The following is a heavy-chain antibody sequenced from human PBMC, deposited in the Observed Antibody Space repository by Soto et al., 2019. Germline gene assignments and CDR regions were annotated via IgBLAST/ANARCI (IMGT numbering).Heavy chain of an antibody. J-gene: IGHJ5*02. CDR3: ARVRVEVRGVIDWFDP. CDR2: IYHSGST. CDR1: GGSISSSNW. V-gene: IGHV4-4*02. Sequence: QVQLQESGPGLVKPSGTLSLTCAVSGGSISSSNWWSWVRQPPGKGLEWIGEIYHSGSTNYNPSLKSRVTISVDNSKNQFSLKLSSVTAADTAVYYCARVRVEVRGVIDWFDPWGQGTLVTVSS. D-gene: IGHD3-10*01.